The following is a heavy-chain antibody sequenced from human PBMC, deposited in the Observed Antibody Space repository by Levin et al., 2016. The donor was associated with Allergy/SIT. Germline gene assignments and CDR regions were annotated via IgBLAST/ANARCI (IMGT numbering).Heavy chain of an antibody. Sequence: WIRQPPGKGLEWIGYIYYSGSTYYNPSLKSRVTISVDTSKNQFSLKLSSVTAADTAVYYCARDPGCTNGVCYGMDVWGQGTTVTVSS. CDR3: ARDPGCTNGVCYGMDV. D-gene: IGHD2-8*01. V-gene: IGHV4-31*02. J-gene: IGHJ6*02. CDR2: IYYSGST.